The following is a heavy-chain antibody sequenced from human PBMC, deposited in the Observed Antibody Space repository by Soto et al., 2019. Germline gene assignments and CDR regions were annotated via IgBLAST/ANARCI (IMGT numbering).Heavy chain of an antibody. J-gene: IGHJ4*02. CDR1: GYTFTSYY. Sequence: ASVKVSCKASGYTFTSYYMNWVRQAPGQGLEWMGRINAGNGNTKYAQKFQGRVTITRDTSASTAYMELSSLRSEDTAVYYCARGLNGYLHYFDYWGQGTLVTVSS. D-gene: IGHD5-18*01. CDR3: ARGLNGYLHYFDY. CDR2: INAGNGNT. V-gene: IGHV1-3*01.